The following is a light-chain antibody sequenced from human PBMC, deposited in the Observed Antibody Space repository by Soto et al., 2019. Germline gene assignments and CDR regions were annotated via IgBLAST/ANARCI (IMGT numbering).Light chain of an antibody. CDR1: SSDVGCYNY. CDR2: DVS. Sequence: QSALTQPASVSGSPGQSITISCTGTSSDVGCYNYVSWYQQHPGKAPKLMIYDVSNRPSGVSNRFSGSKSGNTASLTISGFQAEDVADYYCRSYTSSSTLVVFGVATKLTVL. CDR3: RSYTSSSTLVV. V-gene: IGLV2-14*01. J-gene: IGLJ2*01.